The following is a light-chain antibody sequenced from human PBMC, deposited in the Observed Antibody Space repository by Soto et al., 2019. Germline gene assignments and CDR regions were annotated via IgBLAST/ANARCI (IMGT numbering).Light chain of an antibody. CDR2: AAS. CDR1: QSVGRN. Sequence: DIQMTQSPSSLSPSIGDRVTITCRASQSVGRNLNWYQQKPGKAPNLLIYAASRLQSGVPSRFSGSGSGTDFTLTISSLQPEDFATYYCQQSDRIPRTFGQGTKVDMK. V-gene: IGKV1-39*01. CDR3: QQSDRIPRT. J-gene: IGKJ1*01.